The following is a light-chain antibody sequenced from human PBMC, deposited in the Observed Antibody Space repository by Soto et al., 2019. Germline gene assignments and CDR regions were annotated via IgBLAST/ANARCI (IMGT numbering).Light chain of an antibody. J-gene: IGLJ1*01. CDR3: RSYTRSRNRYV. CDR1: SSDVGGYNY. CDR2: DVS. Sequence: QSVLAQPASVSGSPGQSITISCTGTSSDVGGYNYVSWYQQHPGKAPKLMIYDVSNRPSGVSNRFSGSKSGNTASLTISGLQAEDDADYYCRSYTRSRNRYVFGNVNKVTVL. V-gene: IGLV2-14*01.